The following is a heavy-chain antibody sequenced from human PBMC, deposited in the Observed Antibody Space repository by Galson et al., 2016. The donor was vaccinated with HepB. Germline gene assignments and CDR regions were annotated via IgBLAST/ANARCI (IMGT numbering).Heavy chain of an antibody. CDR3: ARDFLLGISPCAFDV. CDR2: IKRDGSEV. CDR1: GFIFGNYR. V-gene: IGHV3-7*01. J-gene: IGHJ3*01. Sequence: SLRLSCAGSGFIFGNYRMSWVRQAPGKGLEWVANIKRDGSEVHYVDSVKGRFLISRDNAKSSMYLEMNGLRAEDTAVYYCARDFLLGISPCAFDVWGRGTMVTVSS. D-gene: IGHD2/OR15-2a*01.